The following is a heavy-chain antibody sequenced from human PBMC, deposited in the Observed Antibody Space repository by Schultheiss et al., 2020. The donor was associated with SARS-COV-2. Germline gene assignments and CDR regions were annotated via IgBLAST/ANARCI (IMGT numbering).Heavy chain of an antibody. V-gene: IGHV4-39*07. D-gene: IGHD1-26*01. CDR3: ARDFSGGSYFDF. CDR1: SVSISSSSYY. J-gene: IGHJ4*02. CDR2: IYHSGST. Sequence: SQTLSFTCTVSSVSISSSSYYWAWVRQPPGKGLEWIGEIYHSGSTNYNPSLKSRVTISLDKSKNQFSLNLNSVTAADTAVYYCARDFSGGSYFDFWGQGTLVTVSS.